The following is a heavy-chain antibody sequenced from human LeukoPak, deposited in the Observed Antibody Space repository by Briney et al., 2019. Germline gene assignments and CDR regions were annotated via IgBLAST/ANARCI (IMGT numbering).Heavy chain of an antibody. J-gene: IGHJ4*02. CDR1: GFTFYTYA. Sequence: GGPLRLSCAASGFTFYTYAMTWVRQAPGKGLEWVSTIIGSGGNTFYADSVKGRSAISRDNSKNTPSLQMNSLRVEDTAVYYCAKDIAAPKPYYFDYWGQGTLVTVSS. CDR3: AKDIAAPKPYYFDY. V-gene: IGHV3-23*01. CDR2: IIGSGGNT. D-gene: IGHD6-13*01.